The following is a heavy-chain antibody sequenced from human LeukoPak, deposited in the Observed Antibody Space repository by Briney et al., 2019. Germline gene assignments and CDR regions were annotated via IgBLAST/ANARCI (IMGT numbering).Heavy chain of an antibody. V-gene: IGHV5-51*01. CDR3: ATSGDRGLLRSFDY. Sequence: GASLQISCKGSGYCFTSYWIGWLRPMRGKCLEWMGIINPGDSDARYSPSFTSQVTISVDKSISTAYLQWSSLKASDTAMYFCATSGDRGLLRSFDYWGQGTLVTVSS. J-gene: IGHJ4*02. D-gene: IGHD4-17*01. CDR1: GYCFTSYW. CDR2: INPGDSDA.